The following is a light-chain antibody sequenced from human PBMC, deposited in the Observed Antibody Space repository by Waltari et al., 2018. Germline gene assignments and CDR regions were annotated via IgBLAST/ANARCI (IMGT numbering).Light chain of an antibody. J-gene: IGLJ2*01. CDR1: SGHSSYA. Sequence: QPVLTQSPSASASLGASVNLTCTLSSGHSSYAIAWHQQQPEKGPRYLMKLNSDGSHSKGDGIPDRFSGSRSGAERYLTISSLQSEDEADYYCQTWGTGIRIFGGGTKLTV. CDR2: LNSDGSH. CDR3: QTWGTGIRI. V-gene: IGLV4-69*01.